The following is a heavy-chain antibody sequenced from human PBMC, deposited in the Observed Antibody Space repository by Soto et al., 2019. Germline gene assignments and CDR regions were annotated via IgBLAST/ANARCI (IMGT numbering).Heavy chain of an antibody. D-gene: IGHD6-6*01. CDR1: GFTFSSYA. CDR2: LSGGGAST. V-gene: IGHV3-23*01. CDR3: ANSRRNYFDS. J-gene: IGHJ4*02. Sequence: GGSLRLSCAASGFTFSSYAMNWVRQAPGKGREWVSILSGGGASTYYTDSVKGRFSISRDNSRNTLYLQMSRLRAEDTAIYYCANSRRNYFDSWGQGTLVTVSS.